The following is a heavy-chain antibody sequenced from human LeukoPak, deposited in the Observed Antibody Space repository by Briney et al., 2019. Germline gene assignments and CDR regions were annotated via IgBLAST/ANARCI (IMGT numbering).Heavy chain of an antibody. CDR2: IYYSGST. CDR1: SDSVSSSSHY. V-gene: IGHV4-39*01. D-gene: IGHD6-19*01. Sequence: SETLSLTCTVSSDSVSSSSHYWGWIRQPPGKGLEWIGSIYYSGSTYYNASLKSRVTISMDTSRNHLSLKLSSVTAADTAVYYCARHKRYSSGYYGEFDYWGQGTLVTVPS. J-gene: IGHJ4*02. CDR3: ARHKRYSSGYYGEFDY.